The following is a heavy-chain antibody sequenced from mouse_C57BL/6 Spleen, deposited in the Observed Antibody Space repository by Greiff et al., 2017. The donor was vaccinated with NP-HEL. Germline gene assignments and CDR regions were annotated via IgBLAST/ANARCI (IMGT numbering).Heavy chain of an antibody. CDR3: ARSGDRRITTVVADYFDY. V-gene: IGHV1-64*01. CDR2: IHPNSGST. Sequence: QVQLQQPGAELVKPGASVKLSCKASGYTFTSYWMHWVKQRPGQGLEWIGMIHPNSGSTNYNEKFKSKATLTVDKSSSTAYMQLSSLTSEDSAVYDCARSGDRRITTVVADYFDYWGQGTTLTVAS. J-gene: IGHJ2*01. D-gene: IGHD1-1*01. CDR1: GYTFTSYW.